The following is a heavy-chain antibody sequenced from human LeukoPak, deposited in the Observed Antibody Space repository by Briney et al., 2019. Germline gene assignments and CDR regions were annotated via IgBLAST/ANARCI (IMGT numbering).Heavy chain of an antibody. CDR3: ARDTTIFGVAQYFQH. Sequence: ASVKVSCKASGGTFSSYAISWVRQAPGQGLEWMGWISAYNGNTNYAQKLQGRVTMTTDTSTSTAYMELRSLRSDDTAVYYCARDTTIFGVAQYFQHWGQGTLVTVSS. J-gene: IGHJ1*01. V-gene: IGHV1-18*01. CDR1: GGTFSSYA. CDR2: ISAYNGNT. D-gene: IGHD3-3*01.